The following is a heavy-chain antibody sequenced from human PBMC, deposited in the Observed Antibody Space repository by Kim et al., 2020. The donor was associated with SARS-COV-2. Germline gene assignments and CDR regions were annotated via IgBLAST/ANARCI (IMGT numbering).Heavy chain of an antibody. CDR2: ISAYNGNT. CDR3: ARDHHITMVRGVIITEYFDL. J-gene: IGHJ2*01. V-gene: IGHV1-18*01. CDR1: GYTFTSYG. Sequence: ASVKVSCKASGYTFTSYGISWVRQAPGQGLEWMGWISAYNGNTNYAQKHQGRVTMTTDTSTSTAYMELRSLRSDDTAVYYCARDHHITMVRGVIITEYFDLWGRGTLVTVSS. D-gene: IGHD3-10*01.